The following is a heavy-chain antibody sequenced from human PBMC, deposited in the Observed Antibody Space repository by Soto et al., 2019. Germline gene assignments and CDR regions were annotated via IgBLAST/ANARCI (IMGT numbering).Heavy chain of an antibody. Sequence: SGPTLVNPTQTLTLTCTFSGFSPSTSGMCVSWIRQPPGKALEWLALIDWDDDKYYSTSLKNSLTISKDTSKNQVVLTKTNIDPVDTATDFCARGYSGYYYYGMDVWGQGTTVTVSS. V-gene: IGHV2-70*01. CDR2: IDWDDDK. D-gene: IGHD1-26*01. CDR1: GFSPSTSGMC. J-gene: IGHJ6*02. CDR3: ARGYSGYYYYGMDV.